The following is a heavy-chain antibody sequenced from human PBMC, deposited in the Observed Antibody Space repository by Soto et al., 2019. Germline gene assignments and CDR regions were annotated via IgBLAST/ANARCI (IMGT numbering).Heavy chain of an antibody. CDR1: GGSVTNYS. CDR3: ARDKITGLFDY. J-gene: IGHJ4*02. Sequence: PSETLSLTCSVSGGSVTNYSWSWIRQPPGKGLEWIGYIYHSGSTNYNPPLKSRVTISVDTSKNQFSLKLTSVTAADTAVYYCARDKITGLFDYWGQGTLVTVSS. CDR2: IYHSGST. V-gene: IGHV4-59*02. D-gene: IGHD2-8*02.